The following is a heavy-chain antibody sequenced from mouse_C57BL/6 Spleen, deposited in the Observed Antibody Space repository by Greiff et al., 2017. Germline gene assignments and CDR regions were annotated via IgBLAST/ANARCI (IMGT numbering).Heavy chain of an antibody. CDR2: ISSGGSYT. CDR3: ARTTTVTEGYFDV. V-gene: IGHV5-6*01. D-gene: IGHD2-1*01. CDR1: GFSFSSYG. J-gene: IGHJ1*03. Sequence: EVKLMESGGDLVKPGGSLKLSCAASGFSFSSYGMSWVRQTPDTRLERVATISSGGSYTYYPDSVKGRFTISRDNAKNTLYLQMSSLKSEDTAMYYCARTTTVTEGYFDVWGTGTTVTVAS.